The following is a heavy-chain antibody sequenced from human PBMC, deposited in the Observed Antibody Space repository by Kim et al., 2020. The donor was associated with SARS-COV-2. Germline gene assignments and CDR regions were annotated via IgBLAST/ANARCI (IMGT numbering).Heavy chain of an antibody. CDR2: ISYDGSNK. CDR1: GFTFSSYA. V-gene: IGHV3-30-3*01. Sequence: GGSLRLSCAASGFTFSSYAMHWVRQAPGKGLEWVAVISYDGSNKYYADSVKGRFTISRDNSKNTLYLQMNSLRAEDTAVYYCARDLSSSWYGDAFDIWGQGTMVTVSS. D-gene: IGHD6-13*01. J-gene: IGHJ3*02. CDR3: ARDLSSSWYGDAFDI.